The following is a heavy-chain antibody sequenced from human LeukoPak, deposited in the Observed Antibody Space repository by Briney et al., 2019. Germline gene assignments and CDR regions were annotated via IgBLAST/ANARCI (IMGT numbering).Heavy chain of an antibody. D-gene: IGHD2-2*01. J-gene: IGHJ3*02. CDR3: ARGIVVVPAARRLGAFDI. CDR2: IYHSGST. Sequence: TASQTLSLTCAVSGGSISSGSYSWSWIRQPPGKGLEWIGYIYHSGSTYYNPSLKSRVTISVDRSKNQFSLKLSSVTAADTAVYYCARGIVVVPAARRLGAFDIWGQGTMVTVSS. V-gene: IGHV4-30-2*01. CDR1: GGSISSGSYS.